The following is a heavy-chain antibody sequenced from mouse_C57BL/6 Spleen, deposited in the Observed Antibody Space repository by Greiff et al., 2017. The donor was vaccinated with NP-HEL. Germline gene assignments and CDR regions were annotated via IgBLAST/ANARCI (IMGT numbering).Heavy chain of an antibody. Sequence: VQLQQPGAELVMPGASVKLSCKASGYTFTSYWMHWVKQRPGQGLEWIGEIDPSDSYTNYNQKFKGKSTLTVDKSSSTAYMQLSSLTSEDSAVYYCARGDGYYGDAMDYWGQGTSVTVSS. CDR3: ARGDGYYGDAMDY. CDR1: GYTFTSYW. CDR2: IDPSDSYT. D-gene: IGHD2-3*01. J-gene: IGHJ4*01. V-gene: IGHV1-69*01.